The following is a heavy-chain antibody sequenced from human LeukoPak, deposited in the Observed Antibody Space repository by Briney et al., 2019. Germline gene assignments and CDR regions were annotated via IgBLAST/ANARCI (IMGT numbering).Heavy chain of an antibody. CDR2: IYYSGST. J-gene: IGHJ4*02. Sequence: SETLSLTCTVPGGSISSSSYYWGWIRQPPGKGLEWIGSIYYSGSTYYNPTLKSRVTISVDTSKNQFSLKLSSVTAADTAVYYCARERFWYYGSGSYFYFDYWGQGTLVTVSS. CDR1: GGSISSSSYY. CDR3: ARERFWYYGSGSYFYFDY. D-gene: IGHD3-10*01. V-gene: IGHV4-39*07.